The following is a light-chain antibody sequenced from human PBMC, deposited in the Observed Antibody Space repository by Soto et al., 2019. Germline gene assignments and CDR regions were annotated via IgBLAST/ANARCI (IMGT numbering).Light chain of an antibody. CDR2: SAS. V-gene: IGKV1-27*01. CDR1: QAISNY. Sequence: DMQMTQSPPSLSASVGAKITITCRASQAISNYLAWYQQKPGEVPKLLIYSASTLESGVSYRFSGGGTGTDFTLTINSLQPEDVGTYYCQKYNSVPRTFGQGTKVEIK. J-gene: IGKJ1*01. CDR3: QKYNSVPRT.